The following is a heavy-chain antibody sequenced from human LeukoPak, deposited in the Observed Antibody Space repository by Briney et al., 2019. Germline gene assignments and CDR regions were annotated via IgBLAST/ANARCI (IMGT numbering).Heavy chain of an antibody. J-gene: IGHJ4*02. CDR1: GFTFSSYG. D-gene: IGHD6-19*01. V-gene: IGHV3-33*01. Sequence: PGGSLRLSCAASGFTFSSYGMHWVRQAPGKGLEWVAVIWYDGSNKYYADSVKGRFTISRDNSKNTLYLQMSSLRAEGTAVYYCATGKQWLTDYWGQGTLVTVSS. CDR3: ATGKQWLTDY. CDR2: IWYDGSNK.